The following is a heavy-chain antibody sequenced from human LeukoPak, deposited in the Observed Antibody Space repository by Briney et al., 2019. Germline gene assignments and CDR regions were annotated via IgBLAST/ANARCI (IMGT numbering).Heavy chain of an antibody. J-gene: IGHJ4*02. V-gene: IGHV3-23*01. D-gene: IGHD6-19*01. CDR2: ISGSGGST. CDR1: GFTVSSNY. CDR3: AKNSQWLVAYYFDY. Sequence: GGSLRLSCAASGFTVSSNYMNWVRQAPGKGLEWVSAISGSGGSTYYADSVKGRFTISRDNSKNTLYLQMNSLRAEDTAVYYCAKNSQWLVAYYFDYWGQGILVTVSS.